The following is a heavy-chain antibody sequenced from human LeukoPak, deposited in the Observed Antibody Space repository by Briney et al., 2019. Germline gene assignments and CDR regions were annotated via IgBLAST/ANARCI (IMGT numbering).Heavy chain of an antibody. V-gene: IGHV1-8*02. CDR2: MNFNSGNT. CDR3: AKVGLGNTAIHI. Sequence: GASVKVSCKASGYTFTGYYMHWVRQAAGQGLEWMGWMNFNSGNTGYAQKFQGRVTMTRNTAISTVYMELSSLKSEDTAIYYCAKVGLGNTAIHIWGQGTMVTVSS. J-gene: IGHJ3*02. D-gene: IGHD5-18*01. CDR1: GYTFTGYY.